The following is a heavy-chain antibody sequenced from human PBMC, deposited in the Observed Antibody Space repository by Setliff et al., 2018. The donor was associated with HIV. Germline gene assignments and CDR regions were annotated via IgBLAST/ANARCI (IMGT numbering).Heavy chain of an antibody. CDR3: GRVPYRSAWFSGGHNPFDV. Sequence: SVKVSCKASGGTFSSYGVNWVRQAPGQGLEWMGGIFPFFGSANYAQKFQGRVTMTRDTSTSTVYMELRSLRSDDTAVYYCGRVPYRSAWFSGGHNPFDVWGQGTMVTVSS. CDR2: IFPFFGSA. D-gene: IGHD6-19*01. J-gene: IGHJ3*01. V-gene: IGHV1-69*05. CDR1: GGTFSSYG.